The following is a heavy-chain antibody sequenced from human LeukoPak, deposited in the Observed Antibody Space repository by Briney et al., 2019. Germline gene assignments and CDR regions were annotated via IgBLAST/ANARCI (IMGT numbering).Heavy chain of an antibody. CDR1: GYTFTGYY. Sequence: ASVKVSCKASGYTFTGYYMHWVRQAPGQGLEWMGWINTNTGNPTYAQGFTGRFVFSLDTSVSTAYLQISSLKAEDTAVYYCARVASYYYGSGSVYWFDPWGQGTLVTVSS. CDR3: ARVASYYYGSGSVYWFDP. CDR2: INTNTGNP. D-gene: IGHD3-10*01. V-gene: IGHV7-4-1*02. J-gene: IGHJ5*02.